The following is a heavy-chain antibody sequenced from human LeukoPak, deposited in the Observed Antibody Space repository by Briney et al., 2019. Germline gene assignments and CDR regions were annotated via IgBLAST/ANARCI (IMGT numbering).Heavy chain of an antibody. CDR2: ISISSSYI. CDR1: GVTFSSYS. CDR3: ARGYSSFLRSYDSSRD. D-gene: IGHD3-22*01. J-gene: IGHJ4*02. Sequence: KPGGSLRLSCAASGVTFSSYSMNWVRQAPGKGLGWVSSISISSSYIYYADSVKGRFTISRDNAKNSLYLQMNSLRAEDTAVYYCARGYSSFLRSYDSSRDWGQGTLVTVSS. V-gene: IGHV3-21*01.